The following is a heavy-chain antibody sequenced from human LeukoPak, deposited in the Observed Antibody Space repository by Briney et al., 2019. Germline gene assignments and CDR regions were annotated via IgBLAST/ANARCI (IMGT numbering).Heavy chain of an antibody. J-gene: IGHJ4*02. V-gene: IGHV3-48*03. CDR1: GFTFSTFE. D-gene: IGHD6-13*01. CDR2: ISRSSDTI. Sequence: PGGSLRPSCAASGFTFSTFEMSWVRQAPGKGLEWVSYISRSSDTIYYADSVKGRFTISRDDAKDSLYLQMNSLRAEDTAVYYCARGYSSDYWGQGTLVTVSS. CDR3: ARGYSSDY.